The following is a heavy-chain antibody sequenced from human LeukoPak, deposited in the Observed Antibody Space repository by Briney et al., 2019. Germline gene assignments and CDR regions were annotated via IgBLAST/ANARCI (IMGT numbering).Heavy chain of an antibody. D-gene: IGHD7-27*01. CDR3: ARDLAWGAFDY. V-gene: IGHV3-23*01. CDR2: VSPPGGGT. J-gene: IGHJ4*02. CDR1: GFSFSYPG. Sequence: PGGSLRLSCVASGFSFSYPGMNWVRRAPGKGLEWVSGVSPPGGGTYYADSVKGRFTISRDDSRNTLSLQMNSLRVEDTAVYYCARDLAWGAFDYWGQGILVAVSS.